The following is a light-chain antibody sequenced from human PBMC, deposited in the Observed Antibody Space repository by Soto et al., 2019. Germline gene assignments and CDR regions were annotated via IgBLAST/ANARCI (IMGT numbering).Light chain of an antibody. V-gene: IGLV2-8*01. CDR3: SSYAGSNNLV. CDR2: DVS. CDR1: SSDVGGYNY. J-gene: IGLJ2*01. Sequence: QSALTQPPSASGSPGQSVTISCTGTSSDVGGYNYVSWYQQHPGKAPTLMMYDVSKRPSGVPDRFSGSKSGNTSSLTVSGLQAEDEADYYCSSYAGSNNLVFGGGTKLTVL.